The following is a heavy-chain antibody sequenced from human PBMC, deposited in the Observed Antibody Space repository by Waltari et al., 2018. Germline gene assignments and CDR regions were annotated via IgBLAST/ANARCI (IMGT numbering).Heavy chain of an antibody. Sequence: QVQLQESGPGLVKPSETLSLTCAVSGYSISSGYSWGWIRQPPGKGLEWIGSIYHSGSTYSIPSLKSRVTISVDTSKNQFSLKLSSVTAADTAVYYCARESDISLSQARFDPWGQGTLVTVSS. CDR3: ARESDISLSQARFDP. CDR1: GYSISSGYS. D-gene: IGHD2-15*01. J-gene: IGHJ5*02. CDR2: IYHSGST. V-gene: IGHV4-38-2*01.